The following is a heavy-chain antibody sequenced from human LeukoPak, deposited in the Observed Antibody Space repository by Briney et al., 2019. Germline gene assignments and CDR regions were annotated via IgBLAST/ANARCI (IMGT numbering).Heavy chain of an antibody. CDR3: ARTYCTNGVCYYFDY. CDR2: INHSGST. J-gene: IGHJ4*02. CDR1: GGSFSGYY. V-gene: IGHV4-34*01. D-gene: IGHD2-8*01. Sequence: PSETLSLTCAVYGGSFSGYYWSWIRQPPGKGLEWIGEINHSGSTNYNPSLKSRVTISVDTSKNQFSLKLSSVTAADTAVYYCARTYCTNGVCYYFDYWGQGTLVTVSS.